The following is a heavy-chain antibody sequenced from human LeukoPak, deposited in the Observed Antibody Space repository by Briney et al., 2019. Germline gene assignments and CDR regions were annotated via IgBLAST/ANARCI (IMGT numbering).Heavy chain of an antibody. V-gene: IGHV3-7*01. D-gene: IGHD3-3*01. J-gene: IGHJ6*03. CDR3: AREQRYDFWSGYYYYYYMDV. Sequence: PGGSLRLSCAASGFTFSSYWMSWVRQAPGKGLEWVANIKQDGSEKYYVDSVKGRFAISRDNAKNSLYLQMNGLRAEDTAVYYCAREQRYDFWSGYYYYYYMDVWGKGTTVTVSS. CDR1: GFTFSSYW. CDR2: IKQDGSEK.